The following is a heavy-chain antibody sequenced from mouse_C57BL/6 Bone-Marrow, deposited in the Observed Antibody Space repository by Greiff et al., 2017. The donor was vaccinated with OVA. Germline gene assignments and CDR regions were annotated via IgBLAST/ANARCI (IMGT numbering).Heavy chain of an antibody. CDR1: GYTFTSYW. D-gene: IGHD2-3*01. CDR3: AREGFYDGYYAAY. CDR2: IDPSDSYT. Sequence: QVQLQQPGAELVKPGASVKLSCKASGYTFTSYWMQWVKQRHGPGLEWIGEIDPSDSYTNYNQTFKGKATLTVDKSSSTAYMQLSSLTAEDSAVYYCAREGFYDGYYAAYWGRGTLVTVSA. V-gene: IGHV1-50*01. J-gene: IGHJ3*01.